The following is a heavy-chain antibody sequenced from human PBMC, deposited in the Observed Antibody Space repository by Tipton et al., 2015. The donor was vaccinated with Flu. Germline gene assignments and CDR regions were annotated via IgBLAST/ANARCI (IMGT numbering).Heavy chain of an antibody. D-gene: IGHD6-13*01. CDR2: IRFDDSNR. Sequence: SLRLSCAVSGFTFSSYGMYWVRQVPGKGLEWVAFIRFDDSNRYYADSVNGRFTISRDNSKNTPYLQMNSLRDEDTAVYHCAKDSVGDTAGPYYFDHWGQGALVTVSS. J-gene: IGHJ4*02. V-gene: IGHV3-30*02. CDR1: GFTFSSYG. CDR3: AKDSVGDTAGPYYFDH.